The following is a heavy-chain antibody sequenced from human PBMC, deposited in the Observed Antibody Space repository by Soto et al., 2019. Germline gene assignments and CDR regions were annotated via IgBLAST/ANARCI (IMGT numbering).Heavy chain of an antibody. CDR1: GYVITNGYH. V-gene: IGHV4-38-2*01. CDR3: TRIYCTTTSCFINGMDV. D-gene: IGHD2-2*01. Sequence: PSETLSLSCAVSGYVITNGYHWGWRRQPPGKEREWSGTISHGGDTYYNPSLKSRVTISIDTAKNNLSLILSSVTAADTATYYCTRIYCTTTSCFINGMDVWGQGTTVT. CDR2: ISHGGDT. J-gene: IGHJ6*02.